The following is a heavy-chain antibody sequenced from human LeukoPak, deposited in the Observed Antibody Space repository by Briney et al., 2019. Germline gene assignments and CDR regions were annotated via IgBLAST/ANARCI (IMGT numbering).Heavy chain of an antibody. D-gene: IGHD5-18*01. V-gene: IGHV4-39*07. Sequence: PSETLSLTCTVSGGSISSSSYYWGWIRQPPGKGLEWIGSIYYSGSTYYNPSLKSRVTISVDTSKNQFSLKLSSVTAADTAVYYCARVRYSYGSIYWGQGTLVTVSS. J-gene: IGHJ4*02. CDR2: IYYSGST. CDR3: ARVRYSYGSIY. CDR1: GGSISSSSYY.